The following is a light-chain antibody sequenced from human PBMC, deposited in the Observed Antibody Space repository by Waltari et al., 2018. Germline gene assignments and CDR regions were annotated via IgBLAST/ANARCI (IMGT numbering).Light chain of an antibody. V-gene: IGKV3-20*01. Sequence: EIVLTQSPGTLSLSPGERATLSCRASQSIGRYLAWYQQQPEQAPRLLIYGASSRATGIPDRFSGSGSGTDFSLTISRLEPEDFSVYYCQHYVRLPVTFGQGTRVEI. CDR1: QSIGRY. J-gene: IGKJ1*01. CDR2: GAS. CDR3: QHYVRLPVT.